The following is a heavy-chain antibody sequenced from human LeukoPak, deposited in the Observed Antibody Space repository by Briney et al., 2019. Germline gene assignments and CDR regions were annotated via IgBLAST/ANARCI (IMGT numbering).Heavy chain of an antibody. Sequence: ASVKVSCKASGYTFTSYGISWVRQAPGQGLEWMGWISAYNGNTNYAQKLQGRVTMTTDTSTSTAYMELRSLRSDDTAVYYCARDRASIVGATKTFGYWGQGTLVTVSS. D-gene: IGHD1-26*01. CDR3: ARDRASIVGATKTFGY. CDR2: ISAYNGNT. CDR1: GYTFTSYG. V-gene: IGHV1-18*01. J-gene: IGHJ4*02.